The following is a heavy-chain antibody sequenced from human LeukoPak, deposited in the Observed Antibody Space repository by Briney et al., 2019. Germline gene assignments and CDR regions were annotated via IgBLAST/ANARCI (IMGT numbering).Heavy chain of an antibody. CDR2: FRSKADSYAT. V-gene: IGHV3-73*01. Sequence: GGSLRLSCAASGVTFSGSPMQWVGQACGKGLEWVGRFRSKADSYATAYAASVKGRFTISRDDSNNTAYLQINSLKTEDTAVYYCTRQKVGTSTFDYWGQGTLVTVSS. CDR3: TRQKVGTSTFDY. CDR1: GVTFSGSP. D-gene: IGHD2-21*02. J-gene: IGHJ4*02.